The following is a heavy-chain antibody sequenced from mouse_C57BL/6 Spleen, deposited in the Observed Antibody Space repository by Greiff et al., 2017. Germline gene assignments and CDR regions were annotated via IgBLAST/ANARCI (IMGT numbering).Heavy chain of an antibody. CDR3: ARDDCYYVYFGY. Sequence: QVQLQQPGAELVKPGASVKLSCKASGYTFTSYWMHWVKQRPGRGLEWIGRIDPNSGGTKYNEKFKSKATLTVDKPSSTAYIQLSRLTSEDSAVYYCARDDCYYVYFGYWGQGTTLTVPS. V-gene: IGHV1-72*01. CDR2: IDPNSGGT. CDR1: GYTFTSYW. J-gene: IGHJ2*01. D-gene: IGHD2-3*01.